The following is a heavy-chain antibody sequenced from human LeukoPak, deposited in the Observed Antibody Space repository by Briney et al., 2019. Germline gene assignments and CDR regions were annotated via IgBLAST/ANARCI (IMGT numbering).Heavy chain of an antibody. D-gene: IGHD1-1*01. CDR2: ISGSGATT. Sequence: GGSLRLSCAASGFTFSSYVMSWVRQAPGKGLEWVSAISGSGATTYYADSVKGRFTISRDNSKNTLYLHMNSLRAEDTAVNYCAKRVSGTTFYWGQGTLVTVSS. CDR1: GFTFSSYV. CDR3: AKRVSGTTFY. J-gene: IGHJ4*02. V-gene: IGHV3-23*01.